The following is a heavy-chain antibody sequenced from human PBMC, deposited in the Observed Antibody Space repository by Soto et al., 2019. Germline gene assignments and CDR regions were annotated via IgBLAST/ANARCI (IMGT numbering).Heavy chain of an antibody. D-gene: IGHD3-10*01. CDR3: AKDGRLEITLWFGELSLDY. Sequence: GGSLRLSCAASGFTFSSYAMSWVRQAPGKGLEWVSAISGSGGSTYYADSVKGRFTISRDNSKNTLYLQMNSLRAEDTAVYYCAKDGRLEITLWFGELSLDYWGQGTLVTVSS. CDR1: GFTFSSYA. V-gene: IGHV3-23*01. J-gene: IGHJ4*02. CDR2: ISGSGGST.